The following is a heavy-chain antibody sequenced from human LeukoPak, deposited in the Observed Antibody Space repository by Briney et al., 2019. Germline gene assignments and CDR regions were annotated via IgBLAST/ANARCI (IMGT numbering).Heavy chain of an antibody. D-gene: IGHD1-26*01. CDR2: ISAYNGNT. J-gene: IGHJ4*02. Sequence: ASVNVSCKASGYTFTSYGISWVRQAPGQGLELMGWISAYNGNTNYAQKLQGRVTMTTDTSTSTAYMELRSLRSDDTAVYYCARESVGATLVDYWGQGTLVTVSS. CDR3: ARESVGATLVDY. CDR1: GYTFTSYG. V-gene: IGHV1-18*01.